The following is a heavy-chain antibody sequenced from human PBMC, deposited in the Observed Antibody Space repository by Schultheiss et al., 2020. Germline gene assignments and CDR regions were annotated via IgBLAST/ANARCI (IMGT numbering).Heavy chain of an antibody. Sequence: SATLSLTCTVSGGSISNYYWSWIRQPPGKGLEWIGYIYYSGSTYYNPSLKSLVTISVDTSKNQFSLKLSSVTAADTAVYYCARASPRDGCIDYWGQGTLVTVAS. J-gene: IGHJ4*02. CDR3: ARASPRDGCIDY. CDR2: IYYSGST. V-gene: IGHV4-59*12. D-gene: IGHD5-24*01. CDR1: GGSISNYY.